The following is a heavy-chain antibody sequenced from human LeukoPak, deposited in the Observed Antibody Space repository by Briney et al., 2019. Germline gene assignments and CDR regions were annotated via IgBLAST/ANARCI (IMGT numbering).Heavy chain of an antibody. CDR3: ARYTVRGVMDPLSYWFDP. Sequence: SVKVSCKASGGTFSSYAISWVRQAPGQGLEWMGGIIPIFGTANYAQKFQGRVTITADESTSTAYMELSSLRSEDTAVYYCARYTVRGVMDPLSYWFDPWGQGTLVTVSS. V-gene: IGHV1-69*13. CDR2: IIPIFGTA. D-gene: IGHD3-10*01. J-gene: IGHJ5*02. CDR1: GGTFSSYA.